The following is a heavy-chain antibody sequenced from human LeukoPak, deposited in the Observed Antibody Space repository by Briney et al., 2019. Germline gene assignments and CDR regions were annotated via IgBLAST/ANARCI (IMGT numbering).Heavy chain of an antibody. CDR1: GLTVGSEY. D-gene: IGHD2-15*01. J-gene: IGHJ4*02. Sequence: GGSLRLSCAAYGLTVGSEYLAWVRQAPGKGLEWISVIYGAGATYYADSVQGRFTISRDTYSNALYLQMNSLRVEDTAVYHCARLLPASRHYFDYWGQGTLVTVSS. V-gene: IGHV3-53*01. CDR2: IYGAGAT. CDR3: ARLLPASRHYFDY.